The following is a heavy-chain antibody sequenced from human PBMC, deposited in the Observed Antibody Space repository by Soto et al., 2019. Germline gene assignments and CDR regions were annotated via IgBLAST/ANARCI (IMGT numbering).Heavy chain of an antibody. D-gene: IGHD1-26*01. Sequence: GSLRLSCVLSGIPFTDAWMNWVRQTPGRGLEWVGRIKSRGSGGTRDYAAPVKGGFTISRDDSRNTVNLQMDSLQIADTAVYFCVWQADFIGSWHWGQGS. CDR2: IKSRGSGGTR. V-gene: IGHV3-15*07. J-gene: IGHJ4*02. CDR3: VWQADFIGSWH. CDR1: GIPFTDAW.